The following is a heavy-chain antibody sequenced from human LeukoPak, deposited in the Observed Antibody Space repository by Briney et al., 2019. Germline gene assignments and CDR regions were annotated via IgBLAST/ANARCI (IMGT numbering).Heavy chain of an antibody. CDR3: ARTGKGGSYSDY. J-gene: IGHJ4*02. D-gene: IGHD1-26*01. CDR2: IYSGGST. Sequence: GGSLRLSCAASGFTFSNYWMSWVRQAPGKGLEWVSVIYSGGSTYYADSVKGRFTISRDNSKNTLFLQMNSLRAEDTAVYYCARTGKGGSYSDYWGQGTLVTVSS. CDR1: GFTFSNYW. V-gene: IGHV3-53*01.